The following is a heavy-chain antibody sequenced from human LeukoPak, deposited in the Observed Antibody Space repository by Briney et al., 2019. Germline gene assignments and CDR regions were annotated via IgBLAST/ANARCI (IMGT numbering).Heavy chain of an antibody. D-gene: IGHD4-17*01. J-gene: IGHJ4*02. CDR1: GGSISSYY. V-gene: IGHV4-59*01. Sequence: SETLSLTCTVSGGSISSYYWSWIRQPPGKGLEWIGYIYYSGNTNYNPSLKSRLTISVDTSKNQFPLKLSSVTAADTAVYYCARDSYGDYVDWGQGTLVTVSS. CDR2: IYYSGNT. CDR3: ARDSYGDYVD.